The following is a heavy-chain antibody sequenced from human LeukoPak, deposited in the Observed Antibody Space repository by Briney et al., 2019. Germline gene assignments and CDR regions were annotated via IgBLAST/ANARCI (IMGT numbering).Heavy chain of an antibody. Sequence: PSETLSLTCTVSGGSISSGGHYWSWIRQHPGKGLEWIGYIYYSGSTYYNPSLKSRVTISVDTSKNQFSLKLSSVTAADTAVYYCARVGSSSWYSPYYYYMDVWGKGTTVTVSS. J-gene: IGHJ6*03. CDR3: ARVGSSSWYSPYYYYMDV. V-gene: IGHV4-31*03. CDR2: IYYSGST. CDR1: GGSISSGGHY. D-gene: IGHD6-13*01.